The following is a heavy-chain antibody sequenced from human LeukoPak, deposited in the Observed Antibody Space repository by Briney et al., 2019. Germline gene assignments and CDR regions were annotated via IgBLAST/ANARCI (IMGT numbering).Heavy chain of an antibody. CDR1: GGSISSSNW. Sequence: SGTLSLTCAVSGGSISSSNWWSWVRQPPGKGLEWIGEIYHSGSTNYNPTLKSRVTISVDTSKNQFSLKLSSVTAADTAVYYCARSSLTRVDYWGQGTLVTVSS. CDR3: ARSSLTRVDY. J-gene: IGHJ4*02. V-gene: IGHV4-4*02. CDR2: IYHSGST. D-gene: IGHD7-27*01.